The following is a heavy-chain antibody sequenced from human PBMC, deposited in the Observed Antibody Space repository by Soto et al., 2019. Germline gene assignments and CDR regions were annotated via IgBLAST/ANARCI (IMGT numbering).Heavy chain of an antibody. J-gene: IGHJ4*02. V-gene: IGHV4-34*01. CDR2: INHSGST. CDR3: ARGNIWFGELFDFDY. Sequence: SETLSLTCAVYGGSFSGYYWSWIRQPPGKGLEWIGEINHSGSTNYNPSLKSRVTISVDTSKNQFSLKLSSVTAADTAVYYCARGNIWFGELFDFDYWGQGTLVTVSS. D-gene: IGHD3-10*01. CDR1: GGSFSGYY.